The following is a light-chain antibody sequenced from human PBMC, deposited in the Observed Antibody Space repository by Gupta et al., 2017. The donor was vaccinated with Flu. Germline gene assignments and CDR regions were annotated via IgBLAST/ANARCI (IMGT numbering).Light chain of an antibody. CDR2: WAS. CDR1: QSVLYSSNNKNY. J-gene: IGKJ4*01. Sequence: NCKSSQSVLYSSNNKNYLAWYQQKPGQPPKLLISWASTRESGVPDRCSGSGSGTDFTLTISSLQAEDVAVYFCQQYYRTPPTFGGGTKVEIK. CDR3: QQYYRTPPT. V-gene: IGKV4-1*01.